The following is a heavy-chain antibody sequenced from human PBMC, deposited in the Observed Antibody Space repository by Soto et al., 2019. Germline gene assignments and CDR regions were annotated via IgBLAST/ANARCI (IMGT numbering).Heavy chain of an antibody. J-gene: IGHJ3*01. D-gene: IGHD5-18*01. CDR1: GGSSSSGGYS. V-gene: IGHV4-30-2*01. CDR2: IYHSGST. Sequence: SETLSLSCAVSGGSSSSGGYSWGWIRQPPGKGLEWIGYIYHSGSTYYNPSLKSRVTISVDRSKNQFSLKLSSVTAADTAVYYCARGMVTQDFDRWGPGRIVTVSS. CDR3: ARGMVTQDFDR.